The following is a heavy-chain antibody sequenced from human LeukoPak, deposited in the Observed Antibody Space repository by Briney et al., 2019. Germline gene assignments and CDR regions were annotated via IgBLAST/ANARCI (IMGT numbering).Heavy chain of an antibody. V-gene: IGHV1-46*01. D-gene: IGHD3-16*01. J-gene: IGHJ4*02. CDR1: GFTFTSYY. Sequence: ASVKVSCKASGFTFTSYYLHWVRQAPGQGLEWLGLIRFSGGSTSFAQEFQGRVTMTRDTSTSTVYMELSSLRSEDTAVYYCARDEAGGTFDYWGQGTLVTVSS. CDR2: IRFSGGST. CDR3: ARDEAGGTFDY.